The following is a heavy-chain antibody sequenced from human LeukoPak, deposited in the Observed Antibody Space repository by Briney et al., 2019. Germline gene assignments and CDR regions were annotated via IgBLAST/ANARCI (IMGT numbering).Heavy chain of an antibody. D-gene: IGHD6-13*01. Sequence: SVKVSCKASGGTFSSYAISWVRRAPGQGLEWMGGIIPIFGTANYAQKFQGRVTITADESTSTAYMELSSLRSEDTAVYYCAREKGGSSPLYYYYYMDVWGKGTTVTVSS. CDR2: IIPIFGTA. CDR1: GGTFSSYA. CDR3: AREKGGSSPLYYYYYMDV. J-gene: IGHJ6*03. V-gene: IGHV1-69*13.